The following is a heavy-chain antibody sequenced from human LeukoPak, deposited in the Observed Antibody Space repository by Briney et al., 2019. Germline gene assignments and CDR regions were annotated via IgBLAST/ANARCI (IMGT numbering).Heavy chain of an antibody. Sequence: ASVKVSCKASGCTFTSYGISWVRQAPGQGLEWMGWISAYNGNTNYAQKLQGRATMTTDTSTSTAYMELRSLRSDDTAVYYCARDEYNWNYPHYFDYWGQGTLVTVSS. CDR1: GCTFTSYG. CDR3: ARDEYNWNYPHYFDY. J-gene: IGHJ4*02. D-gene: IGHD1-7*01. CDR2: ISAYNGNT. V-gene: IGHV1-18*01.